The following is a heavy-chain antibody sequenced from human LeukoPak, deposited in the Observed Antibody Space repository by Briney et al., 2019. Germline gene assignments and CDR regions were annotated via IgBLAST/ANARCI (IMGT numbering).Heavy chain of an antibody. V-gene: IGHV1-18*01. Sequence: ASVKVSCKASGYTFTSYGISWVRQAPGQGREGMGWISAYNGNTNYAQKLQGRVTMTTDTSTSTAYMELRSLRSDDTAVYYCARVYCSSTSCYSVAPDWGQGTLVTVSS. D-gene: IGHD2-2*01. CDR3: ARVYCSSTSCYSVAPD. CDR1: GYTFTSYG. J-gene: IGHJ4*02. CDR2: ISAYNGNT.